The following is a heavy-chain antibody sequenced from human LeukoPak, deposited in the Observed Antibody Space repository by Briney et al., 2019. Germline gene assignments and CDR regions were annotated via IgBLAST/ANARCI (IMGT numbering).Heavy chain of an antibody. V-gene: IGHV3-23*01. Sequence: GGSLRPSCAASGFTFSSYAMSWVRQAPGKGLEWVSAISGSGGSTYYADSVKGRFTISRDNSKNTLYLQMNSLRAEDTAVYYCAKGPGYSGYDVLSEDDYWGQGTLVTVSS. CDR3: AKGPGYSGYDVLSEDDY. CDR1: GFTFSSYA. D-gene: IGHD5-12*01. J-gene: IGHJ4*02. CDR2: ISGSGGST.